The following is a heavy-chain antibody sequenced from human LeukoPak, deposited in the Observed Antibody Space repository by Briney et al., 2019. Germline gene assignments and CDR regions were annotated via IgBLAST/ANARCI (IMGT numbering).Heavy chain of an antibody. V-gene: IGHV3-21*01. CDR2: ISSSSSYI. J-gene: IGHJ5*02. CDR3: ARDCSSTSGCWGP. D-gene: IGHD2-2*01. Sequence: PGGSLRLSCAASGFTFSSYSMNWVRHAPEKGLEWVSSISSSSSYIYYADSVKGRFTISRDNAKNSLYLQMNSLRAEDTAVYYCARDCSSTSGCWGPWGQGTLVTVSS. CDR1: GFTFSSYS.